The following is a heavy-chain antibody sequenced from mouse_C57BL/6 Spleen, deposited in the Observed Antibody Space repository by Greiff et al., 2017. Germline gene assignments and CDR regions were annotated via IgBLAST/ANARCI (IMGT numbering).Heavy chain of an antibody. J-gene: IGHJ1*03. CDR1: GYTFTSYW. Sequence: VQLQQPGAELVMPGASVKLSCKASGYTFTSYWMHWVKQRPGQGLEWIGEIDPSDSYTNYNQKFKGKSTLTVDKSSSTAYMQLSSLTSEDSAVYYCARGLLLRGTWCLVVWGTGTTVTVSS. CDR3: ARGLLLRGTWCLVV. V-gene: IGHV1-69*01. D-gene: IGHD1-1*01. CDR2: IDPSDSYT.